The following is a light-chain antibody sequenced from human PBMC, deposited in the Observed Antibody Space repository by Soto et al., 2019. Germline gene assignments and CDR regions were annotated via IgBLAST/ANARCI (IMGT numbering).Light chain of an antibody. Sequence: DIQLTQSPSFLSASVGDRVTITCRASQGISSYLAWYQQKPGKATKLLIYAASTLQSGVPSRFSGSGSGTEFTLTISSLQPEDFATYYCQQLNSYPLTFGPGTKVDI. CDR3: QQLNSYPLT. V-gene: IGKV1-9*01. CDR1: QGISSY. J-gene: IGKJ3*01. CDR2: AAS.